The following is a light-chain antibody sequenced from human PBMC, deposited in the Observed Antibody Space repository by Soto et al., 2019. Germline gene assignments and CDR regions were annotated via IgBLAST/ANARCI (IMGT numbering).Light chain of an antibody. CDR3: QQYNHWPPLT. CDR2: GAS. CDR1: QSVGRN. J-gene: IGKJ4*01. Sequence: EIVMTQSPATLSVSPGERATLSCSASQSVGRNLAWYQQKPGQAPRLLIYGASTRATGIPARFSGSGSGTEFTLTIRSLQSEDFAIYSCQQYNHWPPLTFGGGTKVEIK. V-gene: IGKV3-15*01.